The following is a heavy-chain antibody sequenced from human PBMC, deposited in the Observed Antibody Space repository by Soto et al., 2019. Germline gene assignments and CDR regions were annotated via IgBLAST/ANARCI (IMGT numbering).Heavy chain of an antibody. CDR1: GFTFSSYA. D-gene: IGHD1-20*01. Sequence: EVQLLESGGGLVQPGGSLRLSCAVSGFTFSSYAMSWVRQAPGKGLEWVSAISSSGGSTDYADAVKGRFTISRDNSKNTLYLQMTSLRAVDTAVYYCAKLITATAGFDYWGQGTLVTVSS. CDR3: AKLITATAGFDY. J-gene: IGHJ4*02. V-gene: IGHV3-23*01. CDR2: ISSSGGST.